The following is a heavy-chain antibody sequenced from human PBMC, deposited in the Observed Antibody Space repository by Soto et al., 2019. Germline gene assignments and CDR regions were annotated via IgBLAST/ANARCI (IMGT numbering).Heavy chain of an antibody. CDR2: IYYTGST. Sequence: SETLSLTCTVSGGSVSSGGYYWSWIRQPPGKGLEWIGYIYYTGSTNYSPSFKNRVTISLDTSKNQFSLKLSSMTAADTAVYYCARSQITMISYFDYWGQGTLVTVSS. J-gene: IGHJ4*02. D-gene: IGHD3-22*01. CDR1: GGSVSSGGYY. CDR3: ARSQITMISYFDY. V-gene: IGHV4-61*08.